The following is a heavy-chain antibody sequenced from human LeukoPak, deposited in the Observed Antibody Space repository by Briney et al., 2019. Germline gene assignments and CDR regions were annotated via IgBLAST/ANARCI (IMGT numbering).Heavy chain of an antibody. CDR3: ARGDYDFWSGYYPL. Sequence: GRSLRLSCAASGFTFSSYGMHWVRQAPGKGLEWVAVIWYDGSNKYYADSVKGRFTISRDNSKNTLYLQMNSLRAEDTAVYYCARGDYDFWSGYYPLWGQGTLVTVSS. J-gene: IGHJ4*02. D-gene: IGHD3-3*01. V-gene: IGHV3-30*19. CDR2: IWYDGSNK. CDR1: GFTFSSYG.